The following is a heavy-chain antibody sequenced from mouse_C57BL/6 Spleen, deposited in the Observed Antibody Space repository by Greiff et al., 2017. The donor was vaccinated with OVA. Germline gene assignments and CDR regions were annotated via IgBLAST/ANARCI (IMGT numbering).Heavy chain of an antibody. D-gene: IGHD1-1*01. J-gene: IGHJ4*01. CDR2: IDPSDSET. CDR3: ARSNYGSSYRYYAMDY. V-gene: IGHV1-52*01. CDR1: GYTFTSYW. Sequence: QVQLQQPGAELVRPGSSVKLSCKASGYTFTSYWMHWVKQRPIQGLEWIGNIDPSDSETHYNQKFKDKATLTVDKSSSTAYMQLSSLTSEDSAVYYCARSNYGSSYRYYAMDYWGQGTSVTVSS.